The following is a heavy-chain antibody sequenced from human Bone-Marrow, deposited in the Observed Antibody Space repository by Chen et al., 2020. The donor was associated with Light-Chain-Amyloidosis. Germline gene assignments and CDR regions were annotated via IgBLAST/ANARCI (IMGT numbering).Heavy chain of an antibody. CDR3: ARRRDGYNFDY. V-gene: IGHV5-51*03. J-gene: IGHJ4*02. CDR2: IYPDDSDA. D-gene: IGHD5-12*01. CDR1: GYTFPNYW. Sequence: EVQLEQSGPEGKKPGDPLKTSCKAPGYTFPNYWIGWVRQMPGKGLEWMGVIYPDDSDARYSPSFEGQVTISADKSITTAYLQWRSLKASDTAMYYCARRRDGYNFDYWGQGTLVTVSS.